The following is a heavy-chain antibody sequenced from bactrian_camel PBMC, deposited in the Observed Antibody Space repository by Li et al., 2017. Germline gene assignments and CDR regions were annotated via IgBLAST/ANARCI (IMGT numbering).Heavy chain of an antibody. J-gene: IGHJ4*01. D-gene: IGHD6*01. V-gene: IGHV3S53*01. CDR1: AYTPANVR. CDR2: IDSDGST. CDR3: AAGWYGGSRLQAPNFRY. Sequence: HVQLVESGGGSVQAGGSLRLSCAFDAYTPANVRMAWFRQAPGKEREGVAAIDSDGSTNFAESVEGRFAISKDNAKRTVYLQMSSLKPEDAAMYYCAAGWYGGSRLQAPNFRYWAQGTQVTVS.